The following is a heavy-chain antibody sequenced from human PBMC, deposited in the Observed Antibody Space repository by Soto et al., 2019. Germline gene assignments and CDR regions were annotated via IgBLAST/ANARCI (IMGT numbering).Heavy chain of an antibody. D-gene: IGHD6-6*01. CDR1: GFTFSSYA. CDR3: XXXXXXXSSSWDTTPDYYYYGMDV. Sequence: GGSLRLSCSASGFTFSSYAMHWVRQAPGKGLEYVSAISSNGGSTYYADSVXXRFTISRDNSKNTLYLQMSSLRAEDTAVYYWXXXXXXXSSSWDTTPDYYYYGMDVWGQGTTVTVSS. V-gene: IGHV3-64D*08. CDR2: ISSNGGST. J-gene: IGHJ6*02.